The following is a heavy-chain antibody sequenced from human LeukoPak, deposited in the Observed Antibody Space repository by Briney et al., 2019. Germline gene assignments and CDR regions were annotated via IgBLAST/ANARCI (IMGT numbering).Heavy chain of an antibody. V-gene: IGHV3-30*02. J-gene: IGHJ3*02. CDR2: IRYDGSNK. Sequence: GGSLRLSCAASGFTFSSYGMHWVRQAPGKGLEWVAFIRYDGSNKYYADSVKGRFTISRDNSKNTLYLQMNSLRAEDTAVYYCAKDLTFYCSSTSCDAFDIWGQGTMVTVSS. D-gene: IGHD2-2*01. CDR3: AKDLTFYCSSTSCDAFDI. CDR1: GFTFSSYG.